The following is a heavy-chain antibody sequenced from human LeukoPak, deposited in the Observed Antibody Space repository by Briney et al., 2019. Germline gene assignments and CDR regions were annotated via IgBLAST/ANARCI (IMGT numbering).Heavy chain of an antibody. CDR1: GFTFSGYW. D-gene: IGHD4-11*01. CDR3: ASATVTTYDFYYYMDV. CDR2: INTDGSGT. V-gene: IGHV3-74*03. J-gene: IGHJ6*03. Sequence: PGGSLRLSCAASGFTFSGYWMHWVRQGPGKGLVWVSRINTDGSGTMYADSVKGRFTISRDNAKNTLYLQMNSLRAEDTAVYYCASATVTTYDFYYYMDVWGKGTTVTVSS.